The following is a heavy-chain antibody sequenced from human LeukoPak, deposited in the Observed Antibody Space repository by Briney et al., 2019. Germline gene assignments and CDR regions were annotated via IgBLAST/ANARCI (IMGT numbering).Heavy chain of an antibody. CDR1: GYTFTSYG. CDR3: ARIGLGYSSGWYGDY. V-gene: IGHV1-18*01. CDR2: ISAYNGNT. D-gene: IGHD6-19*01. Sequence: ASVKVSCKASGYTFTSYGISWVRRAPGQGLEWMGWISAYNGNTNYAQKLQGRVTMTTDTSTSTAYMELRSLRSDDTAVYYCARIGLGYSSGWYGDYWGQGTLVTVSS. J-gene: IGHJ4*02.